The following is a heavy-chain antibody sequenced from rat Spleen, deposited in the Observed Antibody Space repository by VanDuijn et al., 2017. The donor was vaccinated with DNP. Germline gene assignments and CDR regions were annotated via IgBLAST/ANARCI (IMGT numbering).Heavy chain of an antibody. J-gene: IGHJ2*01. CDR2: ISNDGGST. Sequence: EVQLVESGGGLVQPGRSLKISCAVSGFTFSDYYMAWVRQAPTQGLEWLASISNDGGSTYYGDSVKGRFTISRDNAKSTLYLQMNSLRSEDMATYYCARVNYGGYSPDYWGQGVMVTVSS. CDR3: ARVNYGGYSPDY. D-gene: IGHD1-11*01. CDR1: GFTFSDYY. V-gene: IGHV5-22*01.